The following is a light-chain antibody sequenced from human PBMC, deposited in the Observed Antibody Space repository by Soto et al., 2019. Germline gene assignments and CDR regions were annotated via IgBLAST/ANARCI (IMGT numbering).Light chain of an antibody. J-gene: IGLJ2*01. CDR1: SSDVGGYNY. V-gene: IGLV2-14*03. CDR3: SSYTSSSTVV. Sequence: QSALTQPASVYGSPVQSITISCNGTSSDVGGYNYVCWYQQHPGKAPKLIIYDVTNRPSGVSNRFSGSKSGNTASLSISGLQAEDEADYYCSSYTSSSTVVFGGGTKLTVL. CDR2: DVT.